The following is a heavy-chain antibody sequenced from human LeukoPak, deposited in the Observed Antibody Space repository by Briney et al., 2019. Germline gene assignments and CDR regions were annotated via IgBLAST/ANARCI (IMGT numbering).Heavy chain of an antibody. CDR2: IYPLETT. V-gene: IGHV4-61*02. CDR3: AREIVAGLGVSFDI. Sequence: SETLSLTCTVSGDSVNSGAYYWSWLRQPAGKEPEWIGRIYPLETTNYNPSLKSRVAISVDTSKNQFSLKLSSVAAADTAVYYCAREIVAGLGVSFDIWGQGTMVTVSS. J-gene: IGHJ3*02. CDR1: GDSVNSGAYY. D-gene: IGHD6-19*01.